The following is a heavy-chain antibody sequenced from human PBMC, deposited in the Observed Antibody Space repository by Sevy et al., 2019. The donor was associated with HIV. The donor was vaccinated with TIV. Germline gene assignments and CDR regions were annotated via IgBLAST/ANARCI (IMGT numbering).Heavy chain of an antibody. CDR1: GFTFRNYW. V-gene: IGHV3-7*03. J-gene: IGHJ2*01. CDR2: IKQEGNEK. CDR3: GGGRARHWYFDL. Sequence: GGSLRLSCAASGFTFRNYWMSWVRQAPGKGLEWVANIKQEGNEKYYVDSVKGRFTISRDNAKNSLYLQMNSLRVEDTAVYYCGGGRARHWYFDLWGRGTLVTVSS. D-gene: IGHD3-16*01.